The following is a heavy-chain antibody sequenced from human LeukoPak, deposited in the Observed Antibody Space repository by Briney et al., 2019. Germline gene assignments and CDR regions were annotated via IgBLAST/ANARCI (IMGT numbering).Heavy chain of an antibody. J-gene: IGHJ5*02. CDR1: GDSINSFY. D-gene: IGHD1-7*01. CDR3: ARGGILTGTNWFDP. Sequence: SETLSLTCTVSGDSINSFYWSWIRQPAGKGLEWIGRIYTSGSTNYSPSLKSRVTMSVDTSKNQFSLKLSSVTAADTAVYYCARGGILTGTNWFDPWGQGTLVTVSS. V-gene: IGHV4-4*07. CDR2: IYTSGST.